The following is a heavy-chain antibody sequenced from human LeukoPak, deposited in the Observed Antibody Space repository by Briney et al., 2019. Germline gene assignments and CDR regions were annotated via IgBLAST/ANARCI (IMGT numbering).Heavy chain of an antibody. V-gene: IGHV3-9*01. D-gene: IGHD6-19*01. Sequence: PGGSLRLSCAASGFTFGDYAMHWFRQVPGKGLEWVSGISWNSGSIGYADSVKGRFTISRDNAKNSLYLQMNSLRAEDTAVYYCARGPSSLIAVVYFDLWGRGTLVTVSS. CDR1: GFTFGDYA. J-gene: IGHJ2*01. CDR2: ISWNSGSI. CDR3: ARGPSSLIAVVYFDL.